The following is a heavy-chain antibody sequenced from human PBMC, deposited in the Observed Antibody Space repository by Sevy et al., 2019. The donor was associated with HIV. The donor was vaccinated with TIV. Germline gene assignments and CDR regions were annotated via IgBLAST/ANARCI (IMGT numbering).Heavy chain of an antibody. CDR3: ARDHGSSRWYGWFDP. V-gene: IGHV4-59*02. CDR2: IFYTGST. J-gene: IGHJ5*02. CDR1: GGSVSGYY. D-gene: IGHD6-13*01. Sequence: SETLSLTCTVSGGSVSGYYWSWIRQPPGKGLEWIGYIFYTGSTYYNLSFKRRVTISVDTSKNQFSLNLTSVTAADTAVYYCARDHGSSRWYGWFDPWGQGTLVTVSS.